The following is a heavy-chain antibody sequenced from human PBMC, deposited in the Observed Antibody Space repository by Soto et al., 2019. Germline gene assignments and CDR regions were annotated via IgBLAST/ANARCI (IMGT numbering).Heavy chain of an antibody. D-gene: IGHD3-3*01. Sequence: GASVKVSCKASGYTFTSYGISWVRQAPGQGLERMGWISAYNGNTNYAQKLQGRVTMTTDTSTSTAYMELRSLRSDDTAVYYCARDHKGARITIFGVVPNTWFDPWGQGTLVTVSS. J-gene: IGHJ5*02. CDR1: GYTFTSYG. CDR3: ARDHKGARITIFGVVPNTWFDP. V-gene: IGHV1-18*01. CDR2: ISAYNGNT.